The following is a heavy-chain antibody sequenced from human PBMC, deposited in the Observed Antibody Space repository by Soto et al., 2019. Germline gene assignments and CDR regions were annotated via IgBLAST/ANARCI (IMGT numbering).Heavy chain of an antibody. J-gene: IGHJ5*02. CDR3: ARPFLQRVSAAYNWFDP. V-gene: IGHV4-39*01. Sequence: QLQLQESGPGLVKPSETLSLTCTVSGGSISSSSYYWGWIRQPPGKGLEWIGSIYYSGSTYYNPSLKSRVTISVDTSKNQFSLKLSSVTAADTAVYYCARPFLQRVSAAYNWFDPWGQGTLVTVSS. CDR2: IYYSGST. D-gene: IGHD4-4*01. CDR1: GGSISSSSYY.